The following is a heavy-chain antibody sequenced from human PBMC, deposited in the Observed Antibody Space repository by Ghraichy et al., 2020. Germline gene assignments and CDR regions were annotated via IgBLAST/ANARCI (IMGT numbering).Heavy chain of an antibody. D-gene: IGHD2-15*01. Sequence: SQTLSLTCAVSGGSISSGGYSWSWIRQPPGKGLEWIGYIYHSGSTYYNPSLKSRVTISVDRSKNQFSLKLSSVTAADTAVYYCARGLAFPGRYCSGGSCSLGAFDIWGQGTMVTVSS. J-gene: IGHJ3*02. CDR3: ARGLAFPGRYCSGGSCSLGAFDI. V-gene: IGHV4-30-2*01. CDR2: IYHSGST. CDR1: GGSISSGGYS.